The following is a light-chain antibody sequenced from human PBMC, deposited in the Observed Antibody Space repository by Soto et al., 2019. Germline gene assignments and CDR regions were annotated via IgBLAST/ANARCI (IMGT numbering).Light chain of an antibody. CDR2: AAS. Sequence: DIQLTQSPSSLSASVGGXVTINCRASQKVSRYLNWYQQKPGRAPKVIIYAASSLQIGVPRRFSGSEAGTDFTLTISSLQPEDFGTYYCQQSFSLPISLGQGTRLEI. CDR1: QKVSRY. V-gene: IGKV1-39*01. J-gene: IGKJ5*01. CDR3: QQSFSLPIS.